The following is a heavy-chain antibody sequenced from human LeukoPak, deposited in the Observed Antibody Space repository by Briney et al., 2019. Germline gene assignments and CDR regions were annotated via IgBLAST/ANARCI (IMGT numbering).Heavy chain of an antibody. CDR2: IYYSGSI. CDR1: GGSISSYY. V-gene: IGHV4-59*08. CDR3: ARTSWLQSSYYFDY. D-gene: IGHD5-24*01. J-gene: IGHJ4*02. Sequence: SETLSLTCTVSGGSISSYYWSWIRRPPGKGLEWIGYIYYSGSINYNPSLKSRVTISVDTSKNQFSLKLSSVTAADTAVYYCARTSWLQSSYYFDYWGQGTLVTVSS.